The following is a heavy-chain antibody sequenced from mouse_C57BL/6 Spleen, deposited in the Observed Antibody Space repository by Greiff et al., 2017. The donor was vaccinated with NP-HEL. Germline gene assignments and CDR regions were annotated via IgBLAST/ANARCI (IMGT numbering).Heavy chain of an antibody. Sequence: VHVKQSGPELVKPGASVKMSCKASGYTFTDYNMHWVKQSHGKSLEWIGYINPNNGGTSYNQKFKGKATLTVNKSYSPAYMELRSLTSEDSAVYYCARYNGNFAWFAYWGQGTLVTVSA. D-gene: IGHD2-1*01. J-gene: IGHJ3*01. V-gene: IGHV1-22*01. CDR2: INPNNGGT. CDR3: ARYNGNFAWFAY. CDR1: GYTFTDYN.